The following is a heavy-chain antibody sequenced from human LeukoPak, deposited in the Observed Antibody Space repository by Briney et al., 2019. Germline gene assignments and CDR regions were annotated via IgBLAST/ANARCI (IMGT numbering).Heavy chain of an antibody. D-gene: IGHD1-1*01. CDR3: ARDSLMYNWNGVYFDY. J-gene: IGHJ4*02. CDR1: GFTFSSYG. V-gene: IGHV3-33*01. CDR2: IWYDGSNK. Sequence: GGSLRLSCAASGFTFSSYGMHWVRQAPGKGLEWVAVIWYDGSNKYYADSMKGRFTISRDNSKNTLYLQMNSLRAEDTAVYYCARDSLMYNWNGVYFDYWGQGTLVTVSS.